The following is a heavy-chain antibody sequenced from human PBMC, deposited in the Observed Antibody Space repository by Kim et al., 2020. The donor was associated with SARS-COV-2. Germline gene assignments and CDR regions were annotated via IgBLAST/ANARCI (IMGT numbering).Heavy chain of an antibody. J-gene: IGHJ4*02. CDR1: GGSISSSSYY. CDR3: ASRGIVVVPAAMQAHDY. CDR2: IYYSGST. Sequence: SETLSLTCTVSGGSISSSSYYWGWIRQPPGKGLEWIGSIYYSGSTYYNPSLKSRVTISVDTSKNQFSLKLSSVTAADTAVYYCASRGIVVVPAAMQAHDYWSQGTLVTVSS. D-gene: IGHD2-2*01. V-gene: IGHV4-39*01.